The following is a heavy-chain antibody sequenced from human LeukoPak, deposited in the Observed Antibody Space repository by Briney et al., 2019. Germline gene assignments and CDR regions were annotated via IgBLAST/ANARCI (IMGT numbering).Heavy chain of an antibody. CDR1: GFTFSSYG. CDR3: AKDRSFGVVMNYFDY. D-gene: IGHD3-3*01. J-gene: IGHJ4*02. Sequence: GRSLRLSCAASGFTFSSYGMHWVREAPGKGLEWVAVIWYDGSNKYYADSVKGRFTIFRDNSKNTLYLQMNSLRAEDTAVYYCAKDRSFGVVMNYFDYWGQGTLVTVSS. CDR2: IWYDGSNK. V-gene: IGHV3-33*06.